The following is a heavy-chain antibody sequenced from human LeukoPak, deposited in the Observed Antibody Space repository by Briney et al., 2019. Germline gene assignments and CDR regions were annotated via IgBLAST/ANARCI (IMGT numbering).Heavy chain of an antibody. CDR3: ARGYYDSSGYYPLFDY. D-gene: IGHD3-22*01. CDR1: GGTFSSYA. CDR2: IYPGDSDT. J-gene: IGHJ4*02. Sequence: KVSCKASGGTFSSYAIGWVRQMPGKGLEWMGIIYPGDSDTRYSPSFQGQVTISADKSISTAYLQWSSLKASDTAMYYCARGYYDSSGYYPLFDYWGQGTLVTVSS. V-gene: IGHV5-51*01.